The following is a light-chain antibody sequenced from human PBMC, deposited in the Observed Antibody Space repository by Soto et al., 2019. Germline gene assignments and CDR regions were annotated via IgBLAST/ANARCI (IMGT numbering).Light chain of an antibody. CDR2: EGT. J-gene: IGLJ1*01. CDR3: FSYAGSHTYV. V-gene: IGLV2-23*01. CDR1: SSDVGNYNL. Sequence: QSALTQPASVSGSPGQSITISCSGTSSDVGNYNLVSWYQRHPGKAPKLIIYEGTKRPSGLSDRFSGSRSGNTASLTISGLQAEDEADYYCFSYAGSHTYVFGTGTKRTGL.